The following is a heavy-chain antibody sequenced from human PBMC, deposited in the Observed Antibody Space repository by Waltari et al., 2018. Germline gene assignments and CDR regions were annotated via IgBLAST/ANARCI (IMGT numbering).Heavy chain of an antibody. V-gene: IGHV3-30*02. CDR2: IRYDGNNK. CDR3: AKEPQYSSSWGYYFGMDV. Sequence: QVQLVESGGGVAQPGGSLRLSCAASGFTFRRYGMPWVRQAPGTGLEWVAFIRYDGNNKYYADSVKGRFTISRDNSKNTLYLQMNSLRAEDTAVYYCAKEPQYSSSWGYYFGMDVWGQGTTVTVSS. CDR1: GFTFRRYG. D-gene: IGHD6-13*01. J-gene: IGHJ6*02.